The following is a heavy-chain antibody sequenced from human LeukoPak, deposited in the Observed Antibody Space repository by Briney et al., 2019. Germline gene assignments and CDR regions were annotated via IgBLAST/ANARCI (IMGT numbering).Heavy chain of an antibody. J-gene: IGHJ4*02. CDR1: GSSINSHY. V-gene: IGHV4-4*09. Sequence: SETLSLTCSVSGSSINSHYWSWIRQSPGKGLEWIGYIYTSGGTNYIPSLKGRVTISIDTSKNQFSLKLSSVTAADSAVYYCARLTRLSTSPDRYYLDYWGQGTLVTVSS. CDR3: ARLTRLSTSPDRYYLDY. D-gene: IGHD6-6*01. CDR2: IYTSGGT.